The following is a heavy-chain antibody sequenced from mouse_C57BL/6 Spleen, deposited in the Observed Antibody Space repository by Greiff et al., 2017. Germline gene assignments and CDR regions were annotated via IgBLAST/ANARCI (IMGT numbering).Heavy chain of an antibody. V-gene: IGHV1-82*01. D-gene: IGHD2-3*01. CDR2: IYPGDGDT. CDR1: GYAFSSSW. J-gene: IGHJ2*01. CDR3: ARSEDGYYVGY. Sequence: QVQLQQSGPELVKPGASVKISCKASGYAFSSSWMNWVKQRPGKGLEWLGRIYPGDGDTNYNGKFKGKATLTADKSSSTAYMQLSGLTSEDYAVYFCARSEDGYYVGYWGQGTTLTVSS.